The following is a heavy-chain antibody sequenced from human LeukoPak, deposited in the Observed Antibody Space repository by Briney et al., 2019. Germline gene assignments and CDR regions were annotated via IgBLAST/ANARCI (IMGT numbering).Heavy chain of an antibody. V-gene: IGHV1-2*02. CDR2: INPNTGVT. CDR1: GYTFTAYF. D-gene: IGHD4-17*01. Sequence: ASVKVSCKASGYTFTAYFIRCGRQAPGQGVEWMGLINPNTGVTKFAQKFHGRVTMSRDTSMSTAYMELNRLTTDDTAMHYCARGDYGRADPWGQGSLVTVSS. CDR3: ARGDYGRADP. J-gene: IGHJ5*02.